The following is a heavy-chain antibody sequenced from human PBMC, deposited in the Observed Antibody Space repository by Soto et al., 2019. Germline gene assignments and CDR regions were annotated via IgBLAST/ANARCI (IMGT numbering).Heavy chain of an antibody. CDR2: ISNSGGST. CDR1: GFTFSIYA. CDR3: ARDSPLKLERPDAFDI. J-gene: IGHJ3*02. V-gene: IGHV3-23*01. Sequence: PGGSLRLSCAASGFTFSIYAMTWVRQVPGKGLEWVSAISNSGGSTYYADSVKGRFTISRDNSKSTLYLQMNSLRAEDTALYYCARDSPLKLERPDAFDIWGQGTMVTVSS. D-gene: IGHD1-1*01.